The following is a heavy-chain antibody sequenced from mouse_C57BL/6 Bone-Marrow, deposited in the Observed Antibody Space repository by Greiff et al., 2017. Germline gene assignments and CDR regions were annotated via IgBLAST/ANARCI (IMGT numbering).Heavy chain of an antibody. V-gene: IGHV5-4*01. CDR3: AREDDYKRTWFAY. J-gene: IGHJ3*01. CDR1: GFTFSSYA. D-gene: IGHD2-4*01. Sequence: DVQLVESGGGLVKPGGSLKLSCAASGFTFSSYAMSWVRQTPGKRLEWVATISDGGSYTYYPDNVKGRFTISIDNAKNNLYLQMSHLKSEDTAMYYCAREDDYKRTWFAYWGQGTLVTVSA. CDR2: ISDGGSYT.